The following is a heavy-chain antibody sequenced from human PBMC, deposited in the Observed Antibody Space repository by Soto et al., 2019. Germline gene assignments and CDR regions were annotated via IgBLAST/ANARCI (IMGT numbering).Heavy chain of an antibody. CDR2: IYIGGAT. CDR1: GFTVSSNY. J-gene: IGHJ3*02. CDR3: ARDRNSGGLYTFDI. Sequence: PGGSLRLSCAASGFTVSSNYMSWVRQAPGKGLEWVSVIYIGGATYYADSVKGRFTISRDDSKNTLFLHMNSLRAEDTAVYYCARDRNSGGLYTFDIWGQGTMVTVSS. V-gene: IGHV3-66*01. D-gene: IGHD6-19*01.